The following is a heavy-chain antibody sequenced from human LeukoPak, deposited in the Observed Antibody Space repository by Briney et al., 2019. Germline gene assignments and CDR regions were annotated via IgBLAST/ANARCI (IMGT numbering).Heavy chain of an antibody. J-gene: IGHJ5*02. Sequence: GASVKVSCKASGYTFNNYYMHWVRQAPGQGLEWMGWINPKSGATNYAQKFQGRVTMTRDTSISTAYMELRRLTSDDTAVYYCAREGPTYNWKRDWFDPWGQGTLVTVSS. V-gene: IGHV1-2*02. CDR3: AREGPTYNWKRDWFDP. D-gene: IGHD1-20*01. CDR1: GYTFNNYY. CDR2: INPKSGAT.